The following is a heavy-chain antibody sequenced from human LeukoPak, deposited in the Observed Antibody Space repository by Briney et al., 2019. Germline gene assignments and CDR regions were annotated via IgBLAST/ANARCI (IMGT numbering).Heavy chain of an antibody. J-gene: IGHJ4*02. V-gene: IGHV3-48*02. CDR3: ARDPFSSSWYPFDY. Sequence: PGGPLRLSCAASGFTFSSYSMNWVRQAPGKGLEWVSYISSSSSTIYYADSVKGRFTISRDNAKNSLYLQINSLRDEDTAVYYCARDPFSSSWYPFDYWGQGTLVTVSS. CDR2: ISSSSSTI. CDR1: GFTFSSYS. D-gene: IGHD6-13*01.